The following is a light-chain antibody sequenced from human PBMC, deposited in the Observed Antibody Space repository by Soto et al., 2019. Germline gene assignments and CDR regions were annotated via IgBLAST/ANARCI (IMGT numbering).Light chain of an antibody. CDR2: EVS. J-gene: IGLJ3*02. CDR3: SSYTSSSTRLWV. V-gene: IGLV2-14*01. CDR1: SSDVGGYNY. Sequence: QSALTQPASVSGSPGQSITIPCTGTSSDVGGYNYVSWYQQHPGRAPKLVIYEVSNRPSGVSNRFSGSKSGNTASLTISGLQAEDEADYYCSSYTSSSTRLWVFGGGTKLTVL.